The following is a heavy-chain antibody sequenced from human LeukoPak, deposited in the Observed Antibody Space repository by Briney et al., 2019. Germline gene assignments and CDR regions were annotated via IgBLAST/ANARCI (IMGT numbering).Heavy chain of an antibody. CDR3: ASAPHVNYFDY. CDR2: ISYSGST. J-gene: IGHJ4*02. CDR1: GGSISNYY. Sequence: PSETLSLTCTVSGGSISNYYWIWIRQPAGKGLEWIGYISYSGSTNYNPSLKSRVTISIDTSKNQFSLKLSSVTAADTAVYYCASAPHVNYFDYWGQGALVTVST. D-gene: IGHD2/OR15-2a*01. V-gene: IGHV4-59*08.